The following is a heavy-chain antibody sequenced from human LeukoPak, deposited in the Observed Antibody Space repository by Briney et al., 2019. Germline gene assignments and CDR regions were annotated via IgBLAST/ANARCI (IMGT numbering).Heavy chain of an antibody. CDR1: GGSFSGYY. CDR3: ARETSQKGAHYMDV. D-gene: IGHD3-16*01. Sequence: KPSETLSLTCAVYGGSFSGYYWSWIRQPPGKGLEWIGYIYYSGSTNYNPSLESRVTISVDTSKNQFSLKLSSVTAADTAVYYCARETSQKGAHYMDVWGKGTTVTISS. CDR2: IYYSGST. J-gene: IGHJ6*03. V-gene: IGHV4-59*01.